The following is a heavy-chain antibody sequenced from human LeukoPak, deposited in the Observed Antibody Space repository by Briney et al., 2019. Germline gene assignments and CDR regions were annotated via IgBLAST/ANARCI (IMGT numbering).Heavy chain of an antibody. D-gene: IGHD1-26*01. CDR2: IIPIFGTA. CDR1: GGAFSSHA. V-gene: IGHV1-69*05. CDR3: ARDLWASGSYFDY. Sequence: ASVKFSCKASGGAFSSHAISSVRQAPGQGLEWIGGIIPIFGTANYAQKFQGRVTITTDETTSTAYMELSSILSESTAVYYCARDLWASGSYFDYWGQGTLVTVSS. J-gene: IGHJ4*02.